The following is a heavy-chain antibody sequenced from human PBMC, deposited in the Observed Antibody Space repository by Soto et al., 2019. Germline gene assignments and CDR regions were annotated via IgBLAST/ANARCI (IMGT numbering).Heavy chain of an antibody. D-gene: IGHD3-22*01. CDR3: VRDQDSRGYSVFNL. CDR2: ISNDGSST. CDR1: GFTLNSFF. V-gene: IGHV3-74*01. J-gene: IGHJ5*02. Sequence: PGGSLRLSCAASGFTLNSFFMHWVRQAAGKGLMWVSRISNDGSSTTYADAVKGRFTISRDNARNTLYLQLNSLRADDTAVYFCVRDQDSRGYSVFNLWGQGAQVTVSS.